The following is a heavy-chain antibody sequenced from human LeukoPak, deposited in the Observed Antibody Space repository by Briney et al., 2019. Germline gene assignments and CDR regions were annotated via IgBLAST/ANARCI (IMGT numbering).Heavy chain of an antibody. D-gene: IGHD6-13*01. J-gene: IGHJ5*02. V-gene: IGHV1-18*01. CDR2: ISAYNGNT. Sequence: ASVKVSCKASGYTFTSYGISWVRQAPGQGLEWIGWISAYNGNTNYAQKLQGRVTMTTDTSTSTAYMELRSLRSDDTAVYYCARVKYIAAAGRIWFDPWGQGTLVTVSS. CDR3: ARVKYIAAAGRIWFDP. CDR1: GYTFTSYG.